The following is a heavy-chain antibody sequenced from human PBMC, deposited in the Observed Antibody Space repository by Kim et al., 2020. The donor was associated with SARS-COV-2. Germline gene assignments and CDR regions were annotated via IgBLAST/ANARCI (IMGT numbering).Heavy chain of an antibody. CDR1: GCTFSSYS. D-gene: IGHD6-13*01. V-gene: IGHV3-21*01. Sequence: GGSLRLSCAASGCTFSSYSMNWVRQAPGKGLEWVSSISSSSSDIYYADSGKGRVTISRDNAKNSLYLQKNSLRAEDTAVYYCARTAIAAAGRGAFDIWGQGTMVTVSS. CDR3: ARTAIAAAGRGAFDI. CDR2: ISSSSSDI. J-gene: IGHJ3*02.